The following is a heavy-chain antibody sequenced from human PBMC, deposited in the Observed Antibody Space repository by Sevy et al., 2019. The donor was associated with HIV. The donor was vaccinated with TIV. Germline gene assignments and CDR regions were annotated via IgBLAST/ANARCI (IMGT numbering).Heavy chain of an antibody. CDR1: GFTISSYA. CDR3: AKPVFVTTLTLNFDY. Sequence: GGSLRLSCAASGFTISSYAMSWVRQAPGKGLEWVSAISGSGGSTYYADSVKGRFTISRDNSKNTLYLQMNSLRAEDTAVYYCAKPVFVTTLTLNFDYWGQGTLVTVSS. J-gene: IGHJ4*02. CDR2: ISGSGGST. D-gene: IGHD1-1*01. V-gene: IGHV3-23*01.